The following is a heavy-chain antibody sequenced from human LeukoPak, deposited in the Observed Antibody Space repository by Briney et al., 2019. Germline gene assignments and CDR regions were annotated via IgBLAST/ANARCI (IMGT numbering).Heavy chain of an antibody. J-gene: IGHJ4*02. V-gene: IGHV3-74*01. Sequence: QPGGSLRLSCAASGFTFSSYWMHWVRQAPGKGLVWVSRINSDGSSTSYADSVKGRFTISRDNAKNTLYLQMNSLRAEDTAVYYSARANYYDSSGYHYWGQGTLVTVSS. CDR1: GFTFSSYW. CDR3: ARANYYDSSGYHY. CDR2: INSDGSST. D-gene: IGHD3-22*01.